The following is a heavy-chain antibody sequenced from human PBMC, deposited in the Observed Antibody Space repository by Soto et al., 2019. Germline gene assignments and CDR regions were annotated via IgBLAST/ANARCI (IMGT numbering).Heavy chain of an antibody. CDR1: GFTADDYA. CDR2: ISSNSDTI. V-gene: IGHV3-9*02. Sequence: GGSLRLSFVASGFTADDYAVHWVRQAPGKGLEWVSGISSNSDTIDYADSVEGRFTISRDNAKNSLFLQMNSLRPEDTALYYCAKDMKWGGMTTIHYFDSWGQGT. J-gene: IGHJ4*02. CDR3: AKDMKWGGMTTIHYFDS. D-gene: IGHD4-17*01.